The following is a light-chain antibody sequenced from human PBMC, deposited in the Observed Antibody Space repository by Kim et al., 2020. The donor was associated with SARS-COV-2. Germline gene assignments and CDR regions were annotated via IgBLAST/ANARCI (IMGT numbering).Light chain of an antibody. CDR2: SKN. Sequence: VAMGQTVRIKCQGDSRRSYYASWYQQKPGQAPVLVIYSKNNRPSGIPDRFSGSSSGNTASLTITGAQAEDEADYYCNSRDSSGNVVFGGGTQLTVL. CDR1: SRRSYY. V-gene: IGLV3-19*01. J-gene: IGLJ2*01. CDR3: NSRDSSGNVV.